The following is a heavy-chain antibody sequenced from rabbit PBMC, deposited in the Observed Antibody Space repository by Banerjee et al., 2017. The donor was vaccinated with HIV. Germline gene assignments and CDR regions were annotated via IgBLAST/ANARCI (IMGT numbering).Heavy chain of an antibody. CDR2: INAGASGST. D-gene: IGHD8-1*01. Sequence: QSLEESGGDLVKPGASLTLTCTASGFTLSSYWMSWVRQAPGKGLEWIARINAGASGSTDYATWAKGRFTISKTSSTTVTLQMTSLTAADTATYFCARYYTGSGNYGGAGFDLWGQGTLVTVS. CDR3: ARYYTGSGNYGGAGFDL. V-gene: IGHV1S40*01. J-gene: IGHJ4*01. CDR1: GFTLSSYW.